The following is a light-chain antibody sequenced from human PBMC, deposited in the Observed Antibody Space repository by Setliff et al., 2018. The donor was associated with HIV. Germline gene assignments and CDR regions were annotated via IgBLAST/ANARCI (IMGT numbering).Light chain of an antibody. V-gene: IGLV2-14*03. CDR1: SSDVGGYNY. CDR3: SSYTSSSTLGV. J-gene: IGLJ1*01. Sequence: QSALTQPASVSGSPGQSITISCTGTSSDVGGYNYVSWYQQHPGKAPKLMIYDVSNRPSGGSNHFFGSKSGNTASLTISGLQAEDEADYYCSSYTSSSTLGVFGTGTKVTVL. CDR2: DVS.